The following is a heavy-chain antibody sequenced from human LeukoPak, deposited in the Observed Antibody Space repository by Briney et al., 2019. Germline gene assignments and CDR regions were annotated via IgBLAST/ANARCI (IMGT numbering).Heavy chain of an antibody. CDR1: GGSGYY. Sequence: SETLSLTCAVYGGSGYYWSWIRQPPGKGLEWIGIIYHSGSTYFNPSLKSRVTISVDTSKNQFSLKLTSVTAADTAVYYCARDVPTVQLWRTDAFDIWGQGTMVTVSS. V-gene: IGHV4-34*01. CDR2: IYHSGST. D-gene: IGHD5-18*01. J-gene: IGHJ3*02. CDR3: ARDVPTVQLWRTDAFDI.